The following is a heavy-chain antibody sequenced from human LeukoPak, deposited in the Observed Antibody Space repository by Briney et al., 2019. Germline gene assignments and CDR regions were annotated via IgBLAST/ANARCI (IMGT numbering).Heavy chain of an antibody. D-gene: IGHD6-19*01. CDR1: GFTFSSYA. V-gene: IGHV3-23*01. CDR2: ISGGGGGT. CDR3: AKARYSSGWDYFDY. Sequence: GGSLRLSCAASGFTFSSYAMSWVRQAPGKGLEWVSGISGGGGGTYYVDSVKGRFTISRDNSKDTLYLQMNSLRADDTAVYYCAKARYSSGWDYFDYWGQGTLVTVSS. J-gene: IGHJ4*02.